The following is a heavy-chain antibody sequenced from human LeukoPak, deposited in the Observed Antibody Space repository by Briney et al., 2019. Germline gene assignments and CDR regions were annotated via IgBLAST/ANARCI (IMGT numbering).Heavy chain of an antibody. D-gene: IGHD5-12*01. CDR2: IYTSGST. J-gene: IGHJ4*02. CDR1: GGSISSGSYY. Sequence: SQTLSLTCTVSGGSISSGSYYWSWIRQPAGKGLEWIGRIYTSGSTNYNPYLKSRVTISVDSSKNQYSLKLSSVTAADTAVYYCAREKMSGYDRFSGDYFDYWGQRTLVTVSS. CDR3: AREKMSGYDRFSGDYFDY. V-gene: IGHV4-61*02.